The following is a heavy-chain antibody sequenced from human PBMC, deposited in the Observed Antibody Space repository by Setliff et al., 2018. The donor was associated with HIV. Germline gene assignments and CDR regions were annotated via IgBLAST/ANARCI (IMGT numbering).Heavy chain of an antibody. CDR2: ISSGSMTYT. Sequence: GGSLRLSCAASGFTFSSHNMNWVRQAPGKGLEWISYISSGSMTYTKYADSVKGRFTISRDNAKNSLYLQMNSLRAEDTAVYYCARNTDVDSVYRPFHIWGQGTMVTVSS. CDR1: GFTFSSHN. D-gene: IGHD1-26*01. J-gene: IGHJ3*02. V-gene: IGHV3-11*03. CDR3: ARNTDVDSVYRPFHI.